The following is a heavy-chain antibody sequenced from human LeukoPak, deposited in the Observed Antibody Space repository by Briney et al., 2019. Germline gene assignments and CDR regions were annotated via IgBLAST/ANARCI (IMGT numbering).Heavy chain of an antibody. CDR1: GYTLTELS. J-gene: IGHJ5*02. V-gene: IGHV1-24*01. D-gene: IGHD3-10*01. CDR3: ASSVYGSGGNWFDP. CDR2: FDPEDGET. Sequence: ASVKVSCKVSGYTLTELSMHWVRQAPGKGLEWMGGFDPEDGETIYAQKFQGRVTMTEDTSTDTAYMELSSLRSEDTAVYYCASSVYGSGGNWFDPWGQGTLVTVSS.